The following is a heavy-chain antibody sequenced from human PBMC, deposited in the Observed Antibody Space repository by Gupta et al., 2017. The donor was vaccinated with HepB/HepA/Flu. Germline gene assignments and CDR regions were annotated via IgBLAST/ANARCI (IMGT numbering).Heavy chain of an antibody. CDR2: ISGSSSHI. J-gene: IGHJ4*02. CDR1: GFTFTSTT. V-gene: IGHV3-21*01. CDR3: SRAAGGYWYDSSVRNYGFDS. Sequence: EVLLVESGGGLVEPGGSLRLSGVDSGFTFTSTTLNWVRQAPGKGLEWVSCISGSSSHISYADSVKGRFTISRDNAKNSLYLQMNSLRVEDTAVYYCSRAAGGYWYDSSVRNYGFDSWGQGTLVTVSS. D-gene: IGHD3-22*01.